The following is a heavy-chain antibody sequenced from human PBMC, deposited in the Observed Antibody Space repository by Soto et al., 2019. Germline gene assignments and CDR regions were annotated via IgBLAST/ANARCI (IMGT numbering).Heavy chain of an antibody. CDR1: GYTXTGYD. J-gene: IGHJ4*02. Sequence: SXKVSFKASGYTXTGYDRNLVRQAPGQGLEWMGWIKPNSGGTNYAQKFQGWVTMTSDTSIRTAYMELSRLRSDYTSVYYCARFPHDNSSGWPFDYWGQGTLVTVSS. CDR2: IKPNSGGT. CDR3: ARFPHDNSSGWPFDY. D-gene: IGHD6-19*01. V-gene: IGHV1-2*04.